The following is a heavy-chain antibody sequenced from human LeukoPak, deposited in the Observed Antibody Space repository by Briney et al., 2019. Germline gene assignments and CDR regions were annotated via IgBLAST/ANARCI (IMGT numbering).Heavy chain of an antibody. J-gene: IGHJ4*02. V-gene: IGHV3-7*01. Sequence: PGGSLRLSCAASGFTFISTWMSWVRQAPGEGLERVANIRHDGGETYYMDSVKGRFTISRDNAKNSLYLQMNSLRAEDTAVYYCARDRHSSVDYWGQGTLVTVSS. CDR3: ARDRHSSVDY. CDR1: GFTFISTW. D-gene: IGHD3-22*01. CDR2: IRHDGGET.